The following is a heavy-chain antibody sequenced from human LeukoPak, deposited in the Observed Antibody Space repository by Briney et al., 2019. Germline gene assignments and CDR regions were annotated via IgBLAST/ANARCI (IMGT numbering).Heavy chain of an antibody. CDR1: GGSFSGYY. V-gene: IGHV4-34*01. J-gene: IGHJ4*02. Sequence: SETLSLTCAVYGGSFSGYYWSWIRQPPGKGLEWIGEINHSGSTNYNPSLKSRVTISVDTSKNQFSLKLSSVTAADTAVYYCARDRFRVAGTSNWGQGTLVTVSS. D-gene: IGHD6-19*01. CDR3: ARDRFRVAGTSN. CDR2: INHSGST.